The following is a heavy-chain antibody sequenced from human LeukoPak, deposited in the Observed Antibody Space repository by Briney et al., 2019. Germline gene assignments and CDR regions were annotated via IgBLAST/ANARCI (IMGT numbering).Heavy chain of an antibody. CDR3: AKVGDKIVVVPAAPHDY. CDR1: GFTFSSYG. J-gene: IGHJ4*02. D-gene: IGHD2-2*01. CDR2: IRYDGSNK. Sequence: PGGSLRLSCAASGFTFSSYGMHWVRQAPGKGLEWVAFIRYDGSNKYYADSVKGRFTISRDNSKNTLYLQMNSLRAEDTAVYYCAKVGDKIVVVPAAPHDYWGQGTLVTLSS. V-gene: IGHV3-30*02.